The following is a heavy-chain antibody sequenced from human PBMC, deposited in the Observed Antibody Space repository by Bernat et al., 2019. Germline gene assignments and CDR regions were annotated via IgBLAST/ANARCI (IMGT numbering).Heavy chain of an antibody. V-gene: IGHV4-59*08. D-gene: IGHD3-3*01. CDR1: GGSISSYY. CDR3: ARQGMDFWSGYGGLDP. CDR2: IYYSGST. J-gene: IGHJ5*02. Sequence: QVQLQESGPGLVKPSETLSLTCTVSGGSISSYYWSWIRQPPGKGLEWIGYIYYSGSTNYNPSLKNRVTISVDTSKNQFSLKLSSVTAADTAVYYCARQGMDFWSGYGGLDPWGQGTLVTVSS.